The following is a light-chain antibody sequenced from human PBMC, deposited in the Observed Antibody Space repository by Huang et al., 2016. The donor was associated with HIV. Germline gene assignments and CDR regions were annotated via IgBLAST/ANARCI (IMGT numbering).Light chain of an antibody. J-gene: IGKJ1*01. CDR2: AAS. Sequence: DIQMTQSPSSVSASVGDRVVISCRASQSISGDLNCYQQSPGKPPNLLIYAASSVQGGVPSRFSGSESGTDFTLTITNLQPEDSATYYCQQSSSTPWTFGPGTKVEVK. V-gene: IGKV1-39*01. CDR1: QSISGD. CDR3: QQSSSTPWT.